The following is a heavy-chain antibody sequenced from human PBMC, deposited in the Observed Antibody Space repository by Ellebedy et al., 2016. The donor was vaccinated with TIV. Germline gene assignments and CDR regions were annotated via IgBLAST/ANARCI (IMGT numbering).Heavy chain of an antibody. CDR2: IIPIFGTA. V-gene: IGHV1-69*13. D-gene: IGHD5-12*01. CDR3: AGVRGYSGYVPSNWFDP. Sequence: SVKVSCXASGGTFSSYAISWVRQAPGQGLEWMGGIIPIFGTANYAQKFQGRVTITADESTSTAYMELSSLRSEDTAVYYCAGVRGYSGYVPSNWFDPWGQGTLVTVSS. CDR1: GGTFSSYA. J-gene: IGHJ5*02.